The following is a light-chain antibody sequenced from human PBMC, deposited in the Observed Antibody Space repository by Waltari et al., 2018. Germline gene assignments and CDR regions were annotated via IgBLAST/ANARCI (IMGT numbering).Light chain of an antibody. CDR3: QQYNTYWT. V-gene: IGKV1-5*03. CDR1: QNVDTW. CDR2: KTS. Sequence: DIQMTQSPSTLSSSTGDRVTIPCRACQNVDTWLAWYQQKPGKAPKLLVYKTSTLQSGVPSRFSGSGSGTHFTLTISSLQPDDFATYYCQQYNTYWTFGQGTKVE. J-gene: IGKJ1*01.